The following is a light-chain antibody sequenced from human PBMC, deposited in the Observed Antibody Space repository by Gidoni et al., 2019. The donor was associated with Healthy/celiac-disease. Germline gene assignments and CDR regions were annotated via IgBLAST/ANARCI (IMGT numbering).Light chain of an antibody. Sequence: DILITQSPASLSASVGDRVTITCRASQSISSYLNWYQQKPGKAPKLLIYAASSLQSGVPSRFSGSGSGTDFTLTISSLQPEDFATYYCQQSYSTLPITFGQGTRLEIK. V-gene: IGKV1-39*01. CDR1: QSISSY. CDR3: QQSYSTLPIT. J-gene: IGKJ5*01. CDR2: AAS.